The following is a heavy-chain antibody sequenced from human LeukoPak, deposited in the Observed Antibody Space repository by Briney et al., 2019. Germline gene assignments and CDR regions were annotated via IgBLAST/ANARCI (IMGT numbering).Heavy chain of an antibody. V-gene: IGHV3-23*01. CDR1: GFTFSSYG. J-gene: IGHJ4*02. CDR2: ISGSGGST. Sequence: GGTLRLSCAASGFTFSSYGMSWVRQAPGKGLEWVSAISGSGGSTYYADSVKGRFNISRDNSKNTLYLQMNSLRAEDTAVYYCAKDDLTGYYTIDYWGQGTLVTVSS. CDR3: AKDDLTGYYTIDY. D-gene: IGHD3-9*01.